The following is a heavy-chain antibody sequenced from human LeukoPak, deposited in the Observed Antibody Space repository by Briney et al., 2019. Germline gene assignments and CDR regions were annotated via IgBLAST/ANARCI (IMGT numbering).Heavy chain of an antibody. CDR2: ISYDGSSK. V-gene: IGHV3-30-3*01. J-gene: IGHJ4*02. CDR1: GFTFSSYA. CDR3: ARDLCSSTSCYRTVPFDY. Sequence: GGSLRLSCAASGFTFSSYAVHWVRQAPGKWREGVAVISYDGSSKYYTDSVKGRFTISRDNSKNTLYLQMNSLRSEDTAVYYCARDLCSSTSCYRTVPFDYWGQGTLVTVSS. D-gene: IGHD2-2*01.